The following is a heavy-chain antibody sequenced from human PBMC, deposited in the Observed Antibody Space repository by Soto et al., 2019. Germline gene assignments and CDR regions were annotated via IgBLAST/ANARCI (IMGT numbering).Heavy chain of an antibody. V-gene: IGHV3-23*01. D-gene: IGHD6-6*01. Sequence: GGSLRLSCAASGFTFSSYAMSWVRQAPGKGLEWVSAISGSGGSTYYADSVKGRFTISRDNSKNTLYLQMNSLRAEDTAVYYCAKVAARRYGPRHGSFDIWGQGTMVTVSS. CDR3: AKVAARRYGPRHGSFDI. CDR2: ISGSGGST. J-gene: IGHJ3*02. CDR1: GFTFSSYA.